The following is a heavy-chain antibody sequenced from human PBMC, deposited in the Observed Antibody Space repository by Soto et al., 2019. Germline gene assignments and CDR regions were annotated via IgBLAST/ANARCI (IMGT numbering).Heavy chain of an antibody. Sequence: QVQVVQSGAEVKKPGASVKVSCRASGYTFTSYAMHWVRQTPGQRLEWMGWINAGTGNTKYSQKFQGRVTITRDTSASTAYMELSSLRSEDTAVYYCARGGITIFGVVIIPYHYGMDVWGQGTTVTVSS. D-gene: IGHD3-3*01. J-gene: IGHJ6*02. CDR2: INAGTGNT. CDR1: GYTFTSYA. CDR3: ARGGITIFGVVIIPYHYGMDV. V-gene: IGHV1-3*01.